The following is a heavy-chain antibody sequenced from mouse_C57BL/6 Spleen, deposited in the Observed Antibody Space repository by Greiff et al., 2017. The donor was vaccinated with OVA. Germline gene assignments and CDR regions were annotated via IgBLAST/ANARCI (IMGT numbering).Heavy chain of an antibody. V-gene: IGHV1-18*01. Sequence: SGPELVKPGASVKIPCKASGYTFTDYNMDWVKQSHGKSLEWIGDINPNNGGTIYNQKFKGKATLTVDKSSSTAYMELRSLTSEDTAVYYGARSRMAMDYWGQGTSVTVSS. CDR3: ARSRMAMDY. CDR1: GYTFTDYN. CDR2: INPNNGGT. D-gene: IGHD1-1*01. J-gene: IGHJ4*01.